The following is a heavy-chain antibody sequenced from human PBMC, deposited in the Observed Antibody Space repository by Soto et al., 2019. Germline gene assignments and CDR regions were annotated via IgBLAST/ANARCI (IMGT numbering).Heavy chain of an antibody. CDR2: ISTYNGNT. V-gene: IGHV1-18*01. CDR1: GYSFTSYG. J-gene: IGHJ3*01. Sequence: QVPLVQSGPEVKKPGASVKVSCKASGYSFTSYGISWVRQAPGQGLKWMGWISTYNGNTNYARNLQGRVTMTTDTSTATAYMELIGLRSDDTAVFYCARRSVAGIGEAFDFWGQGTMVTVSS. D-gene: IGHD6-19*01. CDR3: ARRSVAGIGEAFDF.